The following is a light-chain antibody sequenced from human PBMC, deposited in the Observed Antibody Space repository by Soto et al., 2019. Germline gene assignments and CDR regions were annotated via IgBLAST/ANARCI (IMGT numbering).Light chain of an antibody. Sequence: IQLTQSPSSLSASVGDTVAITCRASEGISPYLAWYQEKPGKVPKLLIDTASTLQNGVPSRFSGSGSGTDCTLTISSLQPEDFATYYCLQLKRYPLTFGGGNRVEIK. CDR1: EGISPY. J-gene: IGKJ4*01. CDR2: TAS. CDR3: LQLKRYPLT. V-gene: IGKV1-9*01.